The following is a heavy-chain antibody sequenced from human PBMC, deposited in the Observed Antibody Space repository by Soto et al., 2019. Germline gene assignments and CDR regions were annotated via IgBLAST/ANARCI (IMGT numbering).Heavy chain of an antibody. CDR3: ARVPGP. J-gene: IGHJ5*02. CDR1: GGSISSGGYS. V-gene: IGHV4-30-2*01. CDR2: IYHSGST. Sequence: QLQLQESGSGLVKPSQTLSLTCAVSGGSISSGGYSWSWIRQPPGKGLEWIGYIYHSGSTYYNPSLKRRVTISVARSHDPFSLKLSSVTAADPAVYYCARVPGPWGQGTLVTVSS. D-gene: IGHD7-27*01.